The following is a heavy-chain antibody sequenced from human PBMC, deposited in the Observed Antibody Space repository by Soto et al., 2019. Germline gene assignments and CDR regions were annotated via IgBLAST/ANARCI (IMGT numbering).Heavy chain of an antibody. V-gene: IGHV1-18*01. CDR1: GYSFTRYG. Sequence: QVQLVQSRAEVKNPGASVKVSCKASGYSFTRYGIAWARQAPGQGLEWMGWINTYNGNTNYAQKLQGRVTLTTDTSTSTAYMELTGLRSNDTAIYYCAMVDVYVTPSPQDVWGQGTTVIVSS. D-gene: IGHD3-16*01. J-gene: IGHJ6*02. CDR3: AMVDVYVTPSPQDV. CDR2: INTYNGNT.